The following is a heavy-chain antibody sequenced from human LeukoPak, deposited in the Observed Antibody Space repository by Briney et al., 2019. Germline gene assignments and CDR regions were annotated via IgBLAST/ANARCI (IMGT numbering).Heavy chain of an antibody. J-gene: IGHJ6*02. Sequence: PSETLSLTCSVSSGSISSTSHSWGWIRQPPGKGLEWIGNIHYSGITYYNPSLRSQITMSVDTSKNEFSLKLTSVTAADTAVYYCARQNRIHYAMGVWGQGTTVTVSS. CDR1: SGSISSTSHS. CDR2: IHYSGIT. CDR3: ARQNRIHYAMGV. D-gene: IGHD3-16*01. V-gene: IGHV4-39*01.